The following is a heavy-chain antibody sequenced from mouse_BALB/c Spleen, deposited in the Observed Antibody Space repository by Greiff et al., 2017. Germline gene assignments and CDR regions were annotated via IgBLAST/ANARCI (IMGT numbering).Heavy chain of an antibody. J-gene: IGHJ2*01. D-gene: IGHD1-2*01. V-gene: IGHV1S81*02. CDR2: INPSNGRT. Sequence: VQLQQSGAELVKPGASVKLSCKASGYTFTSYWMHWVKQRPGQGLEWIGEINPSNGRTNYNEKFKSKATLTVDKSSSTAYMQLSSLTSEDSAVYYCARATALDYWGQGTTLTVSS. CDR3: ARATALDY. CDR1: GYTFTSYW.